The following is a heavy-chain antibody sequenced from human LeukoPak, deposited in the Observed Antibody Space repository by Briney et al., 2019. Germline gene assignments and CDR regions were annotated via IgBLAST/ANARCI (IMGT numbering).Heavy chain of an antibody. CDR2: ISYDGSNK. J-gene: IGHJ4*02. CDR1: GFIFSNHW. V-gene: IGHV3-30*18. Sequence: QPGGSLRLSCAASGFIFSNHWMHWVRQAPGKGLEWVAVISYDGSNKYYADSVKGRFTISRDNSKNTLYLQMNSLRAEDTAVYYCAKESPPPFVGVRQQLVHLDYWGQGTLVTVSS. D-gene: IGHD6-13*01. CDR3: AKESPPPFVGVRQQLVHLDY.